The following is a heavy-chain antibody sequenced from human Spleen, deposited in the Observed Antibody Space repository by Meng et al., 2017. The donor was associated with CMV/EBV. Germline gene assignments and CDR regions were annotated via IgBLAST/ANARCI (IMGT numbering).Heavy chain of an antibody. D-gene: IGHD3-3*01. CDR1: GGSINSRTYY. CDR2: IHYSGSS. V-gene: IGHV4-39*07. J-gene: IGHJ5*02. CDR3: ARVSTIFGVVSP. Sequence: SQTLSLTCSVSGGSINSRTYYWGWVRQPPGKGLEWIASIHYSGSSYYNPSLNGRVTISVDTSKNQFSLKLSSVTAADTAVYYCARVSTIFGVVSPWGQGTLVTVSS.